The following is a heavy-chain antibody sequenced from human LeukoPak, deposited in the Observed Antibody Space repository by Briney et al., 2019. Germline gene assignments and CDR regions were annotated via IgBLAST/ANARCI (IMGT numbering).Heavy chain of an antibody. CDR2: TFYSGRT. D-gene: IGHD6-19*01. J-gene: IGHJ4*02. CDR3: ARILYSSNIDY. V-gene: IGHV4-39*07. CDR1: GGSISSSSYY. Sequence: SETLSLTCTASGGSISSSSYYWGWIRQPPGKGLECIGSTFYSGRTYYNPSLKSRVTILVDTSKNQFSLKLSSVTAADTAVYYCARILYSSNIDYWSQGTLVTVSS.